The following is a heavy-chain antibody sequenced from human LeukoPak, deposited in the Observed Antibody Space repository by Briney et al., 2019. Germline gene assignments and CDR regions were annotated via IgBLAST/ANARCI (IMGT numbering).Heavy chain of an antibody. V-gene: IGHV1-69*05. D-gene: IGHD3-3*01. CDR3: ARGYDFWSGYWYY. J-gene: IGHJ4*02. CDR1: GGTFSSYA. Sequence: SVKVSCKASGGTFSSYAISWVRQAPGRGLEWMGGIIPIFGTANYAQKFQGRVTITTDESTSTAYMELSSLRSEHTAVYYCARGYDFWSGYWYYWGQGTLVTVSS. CDR2: IIPIFGTA.